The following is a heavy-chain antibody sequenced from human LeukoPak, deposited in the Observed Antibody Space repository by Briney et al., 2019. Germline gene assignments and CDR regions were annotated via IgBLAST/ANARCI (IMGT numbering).Heavy chain of an antibody. CDR1: GFTFSSYG. V-gene: IGHV3-30*18. Sequence: PGRSLRLSCAASGFTFSSYGMHCVRQAPGRGLEWVAVISYDGSDKYYADSVKGRFTMSRENAKNTLFLQMNSLRVEDTAIYYCAKGRAPYSGSYHGMDVWGQGTRVTVSS. J-gene: IGHJ6*02. CDR2: ISYDGSDK. CDR3: AKGRAPYSGSYHGMDV. D-gene: IGHD1-26*01.